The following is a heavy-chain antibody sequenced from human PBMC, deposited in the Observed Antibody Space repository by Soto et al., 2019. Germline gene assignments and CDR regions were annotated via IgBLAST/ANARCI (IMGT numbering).Heavy chain of an antibody. D-gene: IGHD5-18*01. CDR1: GGSISSGDYY. Sequence: SETLSLTCTVSGGSISSGDYYWSWIRQPPGKGLEWIGYIYYSGTTYYNPSLKSRVTISVDTSKNQFSLKVNSVTAADTAVYYCARALIQLWPHYYYGMDVWGQGTTVTVS. CDR2: IYYSGTT. CDR3: ARALIQLWPHYYYGMDV. J-gene: IGHJ6*02. V-gene: IGHV4-30-4*01.